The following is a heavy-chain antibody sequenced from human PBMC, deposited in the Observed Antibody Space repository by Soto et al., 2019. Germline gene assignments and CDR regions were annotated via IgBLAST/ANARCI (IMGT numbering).Heavy chain of an antibody. CDR1: GGSISSSSYY. V-gene: IGHV4-39*01. CDR2: IYYSGST. Sequence: SETLSLTCTVSGGSISSSSYYWGWIRQPPGKGLEWIGSIYYSGSTYYNPSLKSRVTISVDTSKNQFSLKLSSVTAADTAVYYCARQSVGDYGESSAFDIWGQGTMVTVSS. J-gene: IGHJ3*02. D-gene: IGHD4-17*01. CDR3: ARQSVGDYGESSAFDI.